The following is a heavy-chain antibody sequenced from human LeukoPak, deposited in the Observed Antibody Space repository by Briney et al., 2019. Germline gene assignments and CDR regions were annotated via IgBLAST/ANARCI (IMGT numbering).Heavy chain of an antibody. Sequence: ASVKVSCKASGYTFTGYYMHWVRQAPGQGLEWMGWINPNSGGTNYAQKFQGRVTMTRDTSISTAYMELSRLRSDDTAVYYCARAPTNYDILTGSGVGGKYYYYYYMDVWGKGTTVTVSS. D-gene: IGHD3-9*01. V-gene: IGHV1-2*02. CDR2: INPNSGGT. CDR3: ARAPTNYDILTGSGVGGKYYYYYYMDV. CDR1: GYTFTGYY. J-gene: IGHJ6*03.